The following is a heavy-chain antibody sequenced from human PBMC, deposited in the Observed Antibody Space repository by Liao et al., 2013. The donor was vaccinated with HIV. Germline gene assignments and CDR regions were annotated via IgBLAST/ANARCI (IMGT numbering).Heavy chain of an antibody. Sequence: QLQLQESGPGLVKPSEPLSLSCTVSGGSISSSSYYWGWIRQPAGKGLEWIGRIYSSGSTNYNPSLKSRVTMSVDTSKNQFSLKLSSVTAADTAVYYCAREPIRLTGDFGHVVGFDYWGQGTLVTVSS. CDR1: GGSISSSSYY. J-gene: IGHJ4*02. CDR3: AREPIRLTGDFGHVVGFDY. D-gene: IGHD7-27*01. CDR2: IYSSGST. V-gene: IGHV4-61*02.